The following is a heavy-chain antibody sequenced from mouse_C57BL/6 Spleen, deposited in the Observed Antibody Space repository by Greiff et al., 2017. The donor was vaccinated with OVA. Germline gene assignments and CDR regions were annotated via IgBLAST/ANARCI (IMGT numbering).Heavy chain of an antibody. CDR2: INPYNGGT. J-gene: IGHJ1*03. CDR1: GYTFSDYY. CDR3: ARKAGSHWYFDV. V-gene: IGHV1-19*01. D-gene: IGHD6-2*01. Sequence: VQLQQSGPVLVKPGASVKMSCKASGYTFSDYYMNWVKQSHGKSLEWIGVINPYNGGTSYNQKFKGKATLTVDKSSSTAYMELNSLTSEDSAVYYCARKAGSHWYFDVWGTGTTVTVSS.